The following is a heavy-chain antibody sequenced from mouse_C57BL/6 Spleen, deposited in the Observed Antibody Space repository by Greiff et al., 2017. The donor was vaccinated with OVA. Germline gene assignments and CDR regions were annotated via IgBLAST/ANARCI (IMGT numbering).Heavy chain of an antibody. V-gene: IGHV10-1*01. CDR1: GFSFNTYA. CDR3: VRRGDYGSFAY. CDR2: IRSKSNNYAT. J-gene: IGHJ3*01. D-gene: IGHD2-4*01. Sequence: EVQRVESGGGLVQPKGSLKLSCAASGFSFNTYAMNWVRQAPGKGLEWVARIRSKSNNYATYYADSVKDRFTISRDDSESMLYLQMNNLKTEDTAMYYCVRRGDYGSFAYWGQGTLVTVSA.